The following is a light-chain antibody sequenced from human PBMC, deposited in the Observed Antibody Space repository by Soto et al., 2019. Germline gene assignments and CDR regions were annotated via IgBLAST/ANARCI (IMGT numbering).Light chain of an antibody. J-gene: IGKJ1*01. CDR2: GAS. Sequence: EVVMTQSPATVSVSPGERATLSCRASQSVSSSYLAWYQQKPGQAPRLLIYGASTRATGIPARFSGSGSGTEFTLTINSLQSEDFAVYYCQQYNNWPRTFGQGTKVDI. CDR3: QQYNNWPRT. CDR1: QSVSSSY. V-gene: IGKV3-15*01.